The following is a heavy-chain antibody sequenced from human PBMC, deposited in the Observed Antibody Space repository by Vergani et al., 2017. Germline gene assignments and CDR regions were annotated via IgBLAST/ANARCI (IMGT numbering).Heavy chain of an antibody. V-gene: IGHV5-51*01. Sequence: EVELVQSGPEMRKPGESLKISCKGSEYSFGNYWIGWVRQMPGKGLEWMGIIYPADSDTRYSPSFQGQDTISADKSISTAFLQWDSLKASDTALYYCARQTTYTDSWGQGTLVTVSS. CDR2: IYPADSDT. CDR1: EYSFGNYW. J-gene: IGHJ4*02. D-gene: IGHD1-1*01. CDR3: ARQTTYTDS.